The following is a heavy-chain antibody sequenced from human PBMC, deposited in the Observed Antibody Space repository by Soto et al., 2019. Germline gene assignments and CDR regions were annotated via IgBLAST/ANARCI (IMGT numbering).Heavy chain of an antibody. CDR3: TYGGVAARVMGYYYGMDV. J-gene: IGHJ6*02. D-gene: IGHD6-6*01. CDR1: GFTFSSYA. V-gene: IGHV3-23*01. CDR2: ISGSGGST. Sequence: PGGSLRLSCAASGFTFSSYAMSWVRQAPGKGLEWVSAISGSGGSTYYADSVKGRFTISRDNSKNTLYLQMNSLRAEDTAVYYCTYGGVAARVMGYYYGMDVWGQGTTVTVSS.